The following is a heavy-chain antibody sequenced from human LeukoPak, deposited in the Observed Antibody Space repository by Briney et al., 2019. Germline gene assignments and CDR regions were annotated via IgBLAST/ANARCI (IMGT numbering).Heavy chain of an antibody. Sequence: SVKVSCKASGGTFSSYAISWVRQAPAQGLEWMGGIIPIYGTANYAQKFQGRVTITADESTSTAYMELSSLRSEDTAVYYCARDSLYYDFWSGPDYYYYGMDVWGQGTTVTVSS. CDR1: GGTFSSYA. CDR3: ARDSLYYDFWSGPDYYYYGMDV. J-gene: IGHJ6*02. V-gene: IGHV1-69*13. CDR2: IIPIYGTA. D-gene: IGHD3-3*01.